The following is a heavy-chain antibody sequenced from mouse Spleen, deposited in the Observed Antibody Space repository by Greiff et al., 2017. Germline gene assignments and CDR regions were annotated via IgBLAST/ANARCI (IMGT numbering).Heavy chain of an antibody. V-gene: IGHV5-9-3*01. CDR1: GFTFSSYA. Sequence: EVQVVESGGGLVKPGGSLKLSCAASGFTFSSYAMSWVRQTPEKRLEWVATISSGGSYTYYPDSVKGRFTISRDNAKNTLYLQMSSLRSEDTAMYYCARVYYYGSSLYWYFDVWGAGTTVTVSS. J-gene: IGHJ1*01. CDR3: ARVYYYGSSLYWYFDV. CDR2: ISSGGSYT. D-gene: IGHD1-1*01.